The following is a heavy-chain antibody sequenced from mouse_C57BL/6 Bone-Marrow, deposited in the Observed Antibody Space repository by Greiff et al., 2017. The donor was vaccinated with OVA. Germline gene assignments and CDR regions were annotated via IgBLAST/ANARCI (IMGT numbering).Heavy chain of an antibody. CDR3: ERADYDYDERPYYFDY. J-gene: IGHJ2*01. D-gene: IGHD2-4*01. CDR1: GYAFSSSW. CDR2: IYPGDGDT. V-gene: IGHV1-82*01. Sequence: QVQLQQSGPELVKPGASVKISCKASGYAFSSSWMNWVKQRPGKGLEWIGRIYPGDGDTNYNGKFKGKATLTADKSSSTAYMQLSSLTSEDSAVYFCERADYDYDERPYYFDYWGQGTTLTVSS.